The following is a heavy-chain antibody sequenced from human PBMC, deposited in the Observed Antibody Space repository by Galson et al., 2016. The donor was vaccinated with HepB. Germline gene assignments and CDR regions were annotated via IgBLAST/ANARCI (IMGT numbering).Heavy chain of an antibody. V-gene: IGHV3-30*04. D-gene: IGHD2-15*01. J-gene: IGHJ6*02. CDR2: ISYDGRNK. CDR1: GFTFSSYA. Sequence: SLRLSCAASGFTFSSYALHWVRQAPGKGLEWVAVISYDGRNKWYADSVKGRFTISRDNSKNTLYLQMHSLTPEDTAVYRCARDKAVVAAIPRGYYGIDVWGQGTTVTVSS. CDR3: ARDKAVVAAIPRGYYGIDV.